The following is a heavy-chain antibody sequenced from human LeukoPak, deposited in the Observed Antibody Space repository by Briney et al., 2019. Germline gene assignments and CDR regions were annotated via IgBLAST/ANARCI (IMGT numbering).Heavy chain of an antibody. CDR3: ARDGYNWNDVLNY. Sequence: GGSLRLSCAASGFTFSSYAMSWVRQAPGKGLEWVSGITGSGDTTYHADSVKGRFTISRDNAKNSLYLQMNSLRAEDTAVYYCARDGYNWNDVLNYWGQGTLVTVSS. CDR2: ITGSGDTT. CDR1: GFTFSSYA. V-gene: IGHV3-23*01. D-gene: IGHD1-1*01. J-gene: IGHJ4*02.